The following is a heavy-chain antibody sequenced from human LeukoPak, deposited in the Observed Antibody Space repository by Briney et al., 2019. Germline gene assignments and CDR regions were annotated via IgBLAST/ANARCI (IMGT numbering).Heavy chain of an antibody. J-gene: IGHJ5*02. V-gene: IGHV1-18*01. CDR2: ISAYNGNT. D-gene: IGHD6-13*01. CDR3: ARAYRSSWYEENWFDP. CDR1: GYTFTSYG. Sequence: ASVKVSCKASGYTFTSYGISWVRQAPGQGLEWMGWISAYNGNTNYARKLQGRVTMTTETSTSTAYMELRSLRSDDTAVYYCARAYRSSWYEENWFDPWGQGTLVTVSS.